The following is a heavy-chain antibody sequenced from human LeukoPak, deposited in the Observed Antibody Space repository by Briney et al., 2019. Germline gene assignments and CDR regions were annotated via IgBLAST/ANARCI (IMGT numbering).Heavy chain of an antibody. Sequence: GRSLRLPCAASGFTFSSYGMHWVRQAPGKGLEWVAVISYDGSNKYYAESVKGRFTISRDNSKNTLYLQMNSLRAEDTAVFYCAKDRSGWVEAFDIWGQGTMVTVSS. CDR3: AKDRSGWVEAFDI. D-gene: IGHD6-19*01. CDR2: ISYDGSNK. CDR1: GFTFSSYG. J-gene: IGHJ3*02. V-gene: IGHV3-30*18.